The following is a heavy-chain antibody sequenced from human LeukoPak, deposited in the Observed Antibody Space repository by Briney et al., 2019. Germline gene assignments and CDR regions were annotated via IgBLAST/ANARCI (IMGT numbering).Heavy chain of an antibody. J-gene: IGHJ4*02. Sequence: GGSLRLSCAASGFTFSSLAMSWVRQAPGKGLEWVSAISGSGDITYYPDSVKGRFTVSRDNAKNTLYLQMNSLRAEDTAVYYCAKAGGSYSIVWGQGTLVTVSS. V-gene: IGHV3-23*01. CDR2: ISGSGDIT. CDR1: GFTFSSLA. D-gene: IGHD1-26*01. CDR3: AKAGGSYSIV.